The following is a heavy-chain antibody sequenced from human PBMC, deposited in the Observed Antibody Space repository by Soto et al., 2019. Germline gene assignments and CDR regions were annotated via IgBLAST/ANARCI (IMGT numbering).Heavy chain of an antibody. D-gene: IGHD1-26*01. CDR2: INHSGST. Sequence: YETLSLTCALDPGFFSGYYCSCSRQPPGKGLEWIGEINHSGSTNYNPALKSRVTISVDTSKNQFSLKLSSVTAADTAVYYCARGRSGLAQGGMDVWGQGTTVT. V-gene: IGHV4-34*01. J-gene: IGHJ6*02. CDR3: ARGRSGLAQGGMDV. CDR1: PGFFSGYY.